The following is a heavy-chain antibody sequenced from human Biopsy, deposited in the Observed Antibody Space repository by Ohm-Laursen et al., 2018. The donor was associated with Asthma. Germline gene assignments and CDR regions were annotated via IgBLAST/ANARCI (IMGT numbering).Heavy chain of an antibody. V-gene: IGHV1-3*01. D-gene: IGHD3-9*01. CDR2: INAGNGNT. CDR3: ARTYYDFLTGQVKDAFGI. J-gene: IGHJ3*02. CDR1: GYNFISFA. Sequence: SVKVSCKASGYNFISFAIHWVRQAPGQRLEWMGWINAGNGNTKYSQKFQGRVSITRDTSASTAYMELTSLRSEDTAAYYCARTYYDFLTGQVKDAFGIWGKGTMVTVSS.